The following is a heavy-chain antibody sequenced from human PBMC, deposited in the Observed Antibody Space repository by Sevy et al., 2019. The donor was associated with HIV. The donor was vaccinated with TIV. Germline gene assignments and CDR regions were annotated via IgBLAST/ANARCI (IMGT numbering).Heavy chain of an antibody. CDR3: AKEGGSHYDTSGSFDD. CDR2: ISGSGSRT. Sequence: GGSLRLSCTTSGFTLRIYAMSWVRQAPGKGLEWVSAISGSGSRTYYAYSVKGRFTISRDNSKNTLYLQMNSLRAEDTAVFYCAKEGGSHYDTSGSFDDWGQGTRVTVSS. D-gene: IGHD3-22*01. J-gene: IGHJ4*02. CDR1: GFTLRIYA. V-gene: IGHV3-23*01.